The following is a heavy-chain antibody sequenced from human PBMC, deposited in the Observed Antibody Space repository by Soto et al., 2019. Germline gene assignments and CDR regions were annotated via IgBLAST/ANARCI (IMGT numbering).Heavy chain of an antibody. CDR3: ARHGQYCSSTSCYVDYLGMDV. D-gene: IGHD2-2*01. Sequence: GESLKISCKGSGYSFTSYWIGWVRQMPGKGLEWMGIIYPGDSDTRYSPSFQGQVTISADKSISTAYLQWSSLKAPDTAMYYCARHGQYCSSTSCYVDYLGMDVWGQGTTVTVSS. CDR1: GYSFTSYW. J-gene: IGHJ6*02. V-gene: IGHV5-51*01. CDR2: IYPGDSDT.